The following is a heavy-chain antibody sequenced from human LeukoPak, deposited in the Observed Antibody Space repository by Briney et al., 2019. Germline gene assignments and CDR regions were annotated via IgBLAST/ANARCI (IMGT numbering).Heavy chain of an antibody. CDR1: GFTFSSYS. Sequence: GGSLRLSCAASGFTFSSYSMNWVRQAPGKGLEWVSYITSSSTTIYYADSVKGRFTISRDNAKNSLYLQMNSLRAEGTAVYYCAKSLSDFDYWGQGTLVTVSS. CDR3: AKSLSDFDY. J-gene: IGHJ4*02. CDR2: ITSSSTTI. D-gene: IGHD3-3*01. V-gene: IGHV3-48*04.